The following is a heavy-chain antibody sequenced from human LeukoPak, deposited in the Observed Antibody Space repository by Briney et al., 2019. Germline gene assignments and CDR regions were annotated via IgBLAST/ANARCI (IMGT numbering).Heavy chain of an antibody. J-gene: IGHJ4*02. CDR1: GFPFSNYA. CDR3: ARDMSIAPYYFDY. V-gene: IGHV3-23*01. D-gene: IGHD2-15*01. CDR2: LSGSGIST. Sequence: GGSLRLSCAASGFPFSNYALTWVRQGPGKGLEWVSGLSGSGISTYYADSVKGRFTISRDNSKNTVYLQMNSLRAEDTAVYYCARDMSIAPYYFDYWGQGTLVTVSS.